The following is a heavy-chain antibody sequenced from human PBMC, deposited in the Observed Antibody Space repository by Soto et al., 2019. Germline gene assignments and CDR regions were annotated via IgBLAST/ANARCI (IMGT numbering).Heavy chain of an antibody. CDR1: GFTFSGYA. D-gene: IGHD3-16*01. CDR2: ISNSGAKI. Sequence: VQLLESGGGLIQPGGSLRLSCAASGFTFSGYAMSWVRQAPGKGLEWVSAISNSGAKIYYADSVKGRFTISRDNSKNTLYLQMNSLRVEDTAVYFCAKDHWGSYSGQGTLVTVSS. V-gene: IGHV3-23*01. CDR3: AKDHWGSY. J-gene: IGHJ4*02.